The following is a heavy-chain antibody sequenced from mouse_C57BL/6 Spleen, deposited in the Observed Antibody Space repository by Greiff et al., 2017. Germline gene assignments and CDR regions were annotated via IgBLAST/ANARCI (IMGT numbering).Heavy chain of an antibody. D-gene: IGHD1-1*01. CDR1: GYTFTSYW. CDR2: IDPSDSYT. V-gene: IGHV1-50*01. CDR3: ARYYDGDDASFAY. J-gene: IGHJ3*01. Sequence: QVQLQQPGAELVKPGASVKLSCKASGYTFTSYWMQWVKQRPGQGLEWIGEIDPSDSYTNYNQKFKGKATLTVDTSSSTAYMQLSSLTSEDSAVYYCARYYDGDDASFAYWGQGTLVTVSA.